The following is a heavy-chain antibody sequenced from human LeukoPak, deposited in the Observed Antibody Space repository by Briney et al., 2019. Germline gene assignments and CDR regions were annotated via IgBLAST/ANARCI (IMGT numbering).Heavy chain of an antibody. CDR3: AKDIGPDDTTYYFDY. Sequence: GGSLRLSCAASGFTFDVYTMHWVRQAPGKGLEWVSLISWDGGSTYYADSVKGRFTISRDNSKNSLYLQMNSLRTEDTALYYCAKDIGPDDTTYYFDYWGQGTLVTVSS. V-gene: IGHV3-43*01. CDR2: ISWDGGST. D-gene: IGHD3-22*01. CDR1: GFTFDVYT. J-gene: IGHJ4*02.